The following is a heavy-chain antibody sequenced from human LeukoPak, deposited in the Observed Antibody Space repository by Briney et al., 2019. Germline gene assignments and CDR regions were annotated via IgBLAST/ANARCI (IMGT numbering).Heavy chain of an antibody. D-gene: IGHD3-22*01. CDR2: IYHSGST. J-gene: IGHJ4*02. V-gene: IGHV4-4*02. CDR1: GGSISSSDW. Sequence: PSGTLSLTCAVSGGSISSSDWWSWVRQPPGKGLEWIGEIYHSGSTNYNPSLKSRVTISVDKSKDQFSLNLSSVTAADTAVYYCARDRRYYDSSAYIRGFDYWGQGTLVTVSS. CDR3: ARDRRYYDSSAYIRGFDY.